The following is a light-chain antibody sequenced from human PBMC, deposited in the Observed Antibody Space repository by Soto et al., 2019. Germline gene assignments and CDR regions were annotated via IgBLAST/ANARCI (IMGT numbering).Light chain of an antibody. V-gene: IGLV1-51*01. CDR1: GSNIGGNS. Sequence: QSVLTQPPSVSAAPGQKVTISCSGSGSNIGGNSVSWYQQLPGTAPKLLIYDDNKRPSGIPDRFSGSKSGTSATLGITGFQTGDEADYYCGSWDSSLSAYVFGTGTKVTAL. CDR3: GSWDSSLSAYV. J-gene: IGLJ1*01. CDR2: DDN.